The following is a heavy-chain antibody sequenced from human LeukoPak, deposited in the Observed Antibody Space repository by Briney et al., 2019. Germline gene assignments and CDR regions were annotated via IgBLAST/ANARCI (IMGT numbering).Heavy chain of an antibody. CDR1: GYTFTSYD. D-gene: IGHD5-18*01. CDR2: MNPNSGNT. Sequence: AASVKVSCMASGYTFTSYDINWVRQATGQGLEWMGWMNPNSGNTGYAQKFQGRVTITRNTSISTAYMELSSLRSEGTAVYYCARGMHWIQGDYFDYWGQGTLVAVSS. V-gene: IGHV1-8*03. CDR3: ARGMHWIQGDYFDY. J-gene: IGHJ4*02.